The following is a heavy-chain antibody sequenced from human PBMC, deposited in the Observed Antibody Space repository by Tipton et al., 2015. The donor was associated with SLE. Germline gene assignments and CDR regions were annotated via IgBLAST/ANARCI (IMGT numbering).Heavy chain of an antibody. Sequence: SLRLSCAASGFTVSSNYMSWIRQAPGKGLEWVSYISSSSSYTNYADSVKGRFTISRDNSKNTLYLQMSSLRAEDTAVYYCVKRGWLQPEGDYWGQGTLVTVSS. CDR2: ISSSSSYT. CDR3: VKRGWLQPEGDY. CDR1: GFTVSSNY. D-gene: IGHD5-24*01. V-gene: IGHV3-11*06. J-gene: IGHJ4*02.